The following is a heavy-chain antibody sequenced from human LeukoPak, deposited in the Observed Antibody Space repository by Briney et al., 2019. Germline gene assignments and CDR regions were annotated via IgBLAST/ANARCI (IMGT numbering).Heavy chain of an antibody. CDR3: ARVAQAVAGNYWFDP. J-gene: IGHJ5*02. CDR2: INPSGGST. V-gene: IGHV1-46*01. CDR1: GYTFTSYY. D-gene: IGHD6-19*01. Sequence: ASVKVSCKASGYTFTSYYMHWVRQAPGQGLEWMGMINPSGGSTSYAQKFQGRVTMTRDTSTSTVYMELSSLRSEDTAVYYCARVAQAVAGNYWFDPWGQGTLVTVSS.